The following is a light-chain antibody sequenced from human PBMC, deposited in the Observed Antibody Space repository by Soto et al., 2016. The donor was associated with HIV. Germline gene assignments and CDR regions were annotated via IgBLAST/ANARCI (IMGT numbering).Light chain of an antibody. CDR2: YDS. CDR1: NIGREY. J-gene: IGLJ2*01. V-gene: IGLV3-21*04. CDR3: QVWDANSDHRGV. Sequence: SYELTQPPSVSVAPGKTATITCGGNNIGREYVYWYQQKLGQAPVLVVSYDSDRPSGIPERFSGSHSGNTATLTISRVEVGDEADYYCQVWDANSDHRGVFGGGTKLSVL.